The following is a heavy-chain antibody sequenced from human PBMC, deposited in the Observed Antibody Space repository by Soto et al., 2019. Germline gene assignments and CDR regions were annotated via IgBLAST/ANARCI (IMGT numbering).Heavy chain of an antibody. J-gene: IGHJ3*01. V-gene: IGHV3-53*01. CDR1: GFIVSSYY. CDR2: IYSGGST. D-gene: IGHD3-10*01. Sequence: EVQLVESGGGLIQPGGSLRLSCAGSGFIVSSYYMSWVRQAPGKGLEWISVIYSGGSTYYADSVKGRFTISRDNSEKTLYLQLNSLRDYETAVYYCAKSGGQGWFADAYDVWGQGTMVTVSS. CDR3: AKSGGQGWFADAYDV.